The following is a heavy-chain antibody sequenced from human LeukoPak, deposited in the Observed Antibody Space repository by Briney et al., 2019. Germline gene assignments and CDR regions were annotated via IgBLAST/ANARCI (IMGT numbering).Heavy chain of an antibody. Sequence: WETLSLTCTVSGYSISSGYYWGWIRQPPGKGLEWIGSIYHSGSTYYNPSLKSRVTISVDTSKNQFSLKLSSVTAADTAVYYCAREDITMVRGVKYRYMDVWGKGTTVTVSS. J-gene: IGHJ6*03. CDR1: GYSISSGYY. CDR3: AREDITMVRGVKYRYMDV. CDR2: IYHSGST. V-gene: IGHV4-38-2*02. D-gene: IGHD3-10*01.